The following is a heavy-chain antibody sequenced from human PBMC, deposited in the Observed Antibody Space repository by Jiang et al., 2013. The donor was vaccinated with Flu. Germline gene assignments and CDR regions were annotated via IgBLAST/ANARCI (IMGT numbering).Heavy chain of an antibody. CDR1: GYLFTNYY. CDR2: INPGDGGT. J-gene: IGHJ4*02. CDR3: AAYGSGRRGGFDH. D-gene: IGHD3-10*01. V-gene: IGHV1-46*01. Sequence: VQLLESGAEVKRPGTSVRLSCKASGYLFTNYYIHWVPQAPGQGLEWMGIINPGDGGTKYAQDILGRATLTSDTSTSTVYMDLNSLRTEDTAVYYCAAYGSGRRGGFDHWGQGTLVTVSS.